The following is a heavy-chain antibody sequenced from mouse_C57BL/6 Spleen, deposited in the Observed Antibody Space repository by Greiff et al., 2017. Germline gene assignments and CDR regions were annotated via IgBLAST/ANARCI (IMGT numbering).Heavy chain of an antibody. CDR2: IHPNSGST. J-gene: IGHJ1*03. D-gene: IGHD2-4*01. V-gene: IGHV1-64*01. Sequence: VQLKQPGAELVKPGASVKLSCKASGYTFTSYWMHWVKQRPGQGLEWIGMIHPNSGSTNYNEKFKSKATLTVDKSSSTAYMQLSSLTSEDSAVYYCALHYDTGYWYFDVWGTGTTVTVSS. CDR1: GYTFTSYW. CDR3: ALHYDTGYWYFDV.